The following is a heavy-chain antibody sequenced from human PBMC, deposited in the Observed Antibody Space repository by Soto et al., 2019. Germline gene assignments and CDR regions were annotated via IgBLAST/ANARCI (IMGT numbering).Heavy chain of an antibody. CDR1: GFTFSSYA. J-gene: IGHJ4*02. CDR2: ISGSGGST. V-gene: IGHV3-23*01. CDR3: AKGPGAVVNHNRPVGFYGY. Sequence: GGSLRLSCAASGFTFSSYAMSWVRQAPGKGLEWVSAISGSGGSTYYADSVKGRFTISRDNSKNTLYLQMNSLRAEDTAVYYCAKGPGAVVNHNRPVGFYGYWGQGTLVTVSS. D-gene: IGHD2-15*01.